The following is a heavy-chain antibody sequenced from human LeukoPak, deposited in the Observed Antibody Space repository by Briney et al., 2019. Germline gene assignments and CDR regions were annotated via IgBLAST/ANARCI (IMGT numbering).Heavy chain of an antibody. Sequence: GGSLRLSCAASGFTFSSYSMNWVRQAPGKGLEWVSSISSSSSYIYYADSVKGRFTISRDNAKNSLYLQMNSLRAEDTAAYYCAKMPNYYDSSGYSIVDYWGQGTLVTVSS. D-gene: IGHD3-22*01. CDR3: AKMPNYYDSSGYSIVDY. CDR2: ISSSSSYI. V-gene: IGHV3-21*01. J-gene: IGHJ4*02. CDR1: GFTFSSYS.